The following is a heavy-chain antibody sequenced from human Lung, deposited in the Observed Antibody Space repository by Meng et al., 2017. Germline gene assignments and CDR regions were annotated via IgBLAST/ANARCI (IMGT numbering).Heavy chain of an antibody. Sequence: QVLLVHTGDGVKKPGASVKVSCKPSGYTFPDYWLHWVRRAPGQGLEWMGRIDPKSGDTHYAQRFQGRVTMTGDTSISTAYMELSGLRSDDTAMYYCARDEDISAAGKLFGDYWGQGTLVTVSS. CDR1: GYTFPDYW. CDR2: IDPKSGDT. D-gene: IGHD6-13*01. J-gene: IGHJ4*02. V-gene: IGHV1-2*06. CDR3: ARDEDISAAGKLFGDY.